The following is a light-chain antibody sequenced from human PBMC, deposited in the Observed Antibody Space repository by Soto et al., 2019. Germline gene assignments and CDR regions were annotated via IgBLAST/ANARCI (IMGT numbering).Light chain of an antibody. CDR1: QSINHKY. Sequence: EIVLTQSPGTLSLSPGERATLSCRASQSINHKYLAWFQQEPGQTPRLLIHSVSIRATGIPDRFRGSGSGTDFTLTISRLEPEDFAVYYCQLYSGSPWTFGRGTKVEIK. V-gene: IGKV3-20*01. CDR2: SVS. J-gene: IGKJ1*01. CDR3: QLYSGSPWT.